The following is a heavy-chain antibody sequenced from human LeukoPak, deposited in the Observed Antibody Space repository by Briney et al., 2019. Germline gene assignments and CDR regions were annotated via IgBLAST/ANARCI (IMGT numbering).Heavy chain of an antibody. D-gene: IGHD5-24*01. CDR2: ISGSAESA. Sequence: GGSLRLSCAASGFTFSDYGMLWVRQAPGKGPEWVSAISGSAESAHYADSVKGRFTISRDNSKNTLYLQMNSLRAEDTAVYYCAKDHEMATIIPYFDYWGQGTLVTVSS. CDR1: GFTFSDYG. V-gene: IGHV3-23*01. CDR3: AKDHEMATIIPYFDY. J-gene: IGHJ4*02.